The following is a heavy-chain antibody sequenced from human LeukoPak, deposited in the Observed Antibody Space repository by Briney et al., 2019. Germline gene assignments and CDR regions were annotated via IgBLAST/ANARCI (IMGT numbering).Heavy chain of an antibody. CDR2: ISSSGSAI. V-gene: IGHV3-11*04. J-gene: IGHJ4*02. CDR3: ARDSSMIVVVPADY. CDR1: GFTFSDYY. Sequence: GGSLRLSCAASGFTFSDYYMSWIRQAPGKGLEWVSYISSSGSAIYYADSVKGRFTISRDNAKNSLYLQMNSLRAEDTAVYYCARDSSMIVVVPADYWGQGTPVTVSS. D-gene: IGHD2-2*01.